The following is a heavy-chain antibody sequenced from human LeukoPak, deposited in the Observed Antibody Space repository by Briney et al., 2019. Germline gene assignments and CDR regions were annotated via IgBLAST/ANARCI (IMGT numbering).Heavy chain of an antibody. CDR2: IIPTFGTA. V-gene: IGHV1-69*06. J-gene: IGHJ4*02. D-gene: IGHD1-1*01. CDR1: GGTFSSYA. Sequence: ASVKVSCKASGGTFSSYAISWVRQAPGQGLEWMGGIIPTFGTANYAQKFQGRVTITADKSTSTAYMELSSLRSEDTAVYYCASWRTRNWNGLSSYFDYWGQGTLVTVSS. CDR3: ASWRTRNWNGLSSYFDY.